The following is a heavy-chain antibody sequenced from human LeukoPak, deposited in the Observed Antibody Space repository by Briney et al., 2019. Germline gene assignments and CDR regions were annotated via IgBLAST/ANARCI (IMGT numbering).Heavy chain of an antibody. J-gene: IGHJ4*02. CDR3: AKGGYYDVWSAYDY. CDR2: IRYDGNGK. Sequence: GGSLRLSCAASGFIFSNYGMHWVRQAPGKGLEWVAFIRYDGNGKYYGDSVEGRFTISRDSSKNTLSLQMNSLKSEDTAVYYCAKGGYYDVWSAYDYWGQGTLVTVSS. V-gene: IGHV3-30*02. D-gene: IGHD3-3*01. CDR1: GFIFSNYG.